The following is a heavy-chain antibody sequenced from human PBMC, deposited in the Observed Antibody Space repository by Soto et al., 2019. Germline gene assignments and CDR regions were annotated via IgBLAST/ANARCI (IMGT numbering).Heavy chain of an antibody. V-gene: IGHV1-18*01. Sequence: QVQLVQSGAEVKKPGASVKVSCKASGYTFTSYGISWVRQAPGQGLEWMGWISAYNGNTNYAQKLQGRVTMTTDTSTSTAHMELRSLRSDDTAVYYCARVQQWLVRNLAFDIWGQGTMVTVSS. CDR1: GYTFTSYG. D-gene: IGHD6-19*01. CDR3: ARVQQWLVRNLAFDI. J-gene: IGHJ3*02. CDR2: ISAYNGNT.